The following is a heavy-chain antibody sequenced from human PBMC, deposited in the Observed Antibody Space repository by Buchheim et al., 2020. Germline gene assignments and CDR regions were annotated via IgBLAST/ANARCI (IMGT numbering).Heavy chain of an antibody. V-gene: IGHV3-23*01. CDR2: ISGSGGST. J-gene: IGHJ6*02. CDR3: AKAVGSGRHYYYYGMDV. D-gene: IGHD6-19*01. CDR1: GFTFSSYA. Sequence: EVQLLESGGGLVQPGGSLRLSCAASGFTFSSYAMSWVRQAPGKGLEWVSAISGSGGSTCYADSVKGRFTIPRDNSKNTLYLQMNSLRAEDTAVYYCAKAVGSGRHYYYYGMDVWGQGTT.